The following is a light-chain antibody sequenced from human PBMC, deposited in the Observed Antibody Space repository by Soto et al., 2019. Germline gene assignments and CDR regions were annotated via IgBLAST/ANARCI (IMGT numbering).Light chain of an antibody. Sequence: DIQMTQSPSSLSASVGDRVTITCRASQSISSYLNWYQHRPGKAPKLLIYGASTLQSGVPSRFSGSGSGTEFTLTISSLQPDEFATYYCQHYNSYSEAVGQGTKVDIK. J-gene: IGKJ1*01. CDR3: QHYNSYSEA. CDR1: QSISSY. V-gene: IGKV1-5*01. CDR2: GAS.